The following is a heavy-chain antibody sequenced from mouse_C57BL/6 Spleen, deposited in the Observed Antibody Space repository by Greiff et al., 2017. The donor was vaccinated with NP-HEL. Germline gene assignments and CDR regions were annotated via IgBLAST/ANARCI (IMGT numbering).Heavy chain of an antibody. CDR2: INPGSGGT. V-gene: IGHV1-54*01. D-gene: IGHD1-1*01. Sequence: QVQLKESGAELVRPGTSVKVSCKASGYAFTNYLIEWVKQRPGQGLEWIGVINPGSGGTNYNEKFKGKATLTADKSSSTAYMQLSSLTSEDSAVYFCARSGSKYYFDYWGQGTTLTVSS. CDR1: GYAFTNYL. J-gene: IGHJ2*01. CDR3: ARSGSKYYFDY.